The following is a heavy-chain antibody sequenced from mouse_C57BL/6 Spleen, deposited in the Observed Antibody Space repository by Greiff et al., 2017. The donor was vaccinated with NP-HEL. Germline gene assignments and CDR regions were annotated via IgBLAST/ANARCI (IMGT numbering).Heavy chain of an antibody. CDR1: GYTFTSYW. CDR2: IHPNSGST. J-gene: IGHJ2*01. D-gene: IGHD1-1*01. CDR3: ARRSITTVVATGDYFDY. Sequence: QVHVKQPGAELVKPGASVKLSCKASGYTFTSYWMHWVKQRPGQGLEWIGMIHPNSGSTNYNEKFKSKATLTVDKSSSTAYMQLSSLTSEDSAVYYCARRSITTVVATGDYFDYWGQGTTLTVSS. V-gene: IGHV1-64*01.